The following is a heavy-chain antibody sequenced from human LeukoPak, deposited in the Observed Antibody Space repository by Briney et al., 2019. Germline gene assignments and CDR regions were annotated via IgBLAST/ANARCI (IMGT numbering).Heavy chain of an antibody. V-gene: IGHV3-74*03. CDR1: GFTFSSYW. CDR3: ARDVDYHATSECFDY. CDR2: INSDGSST. Sequence: GGSLRLSCAASGFTFSSYWMHWVRQAPGKGLVWVSRINSDGSSTTYADFVKGRFTISRDNAKNTLYLQMNSLRPEDTAVYYCARDVDYHATSECFDYWGQGTLVTVSS. D-gene: IGHD1-26*01. J-gene: IGHJ4*02.